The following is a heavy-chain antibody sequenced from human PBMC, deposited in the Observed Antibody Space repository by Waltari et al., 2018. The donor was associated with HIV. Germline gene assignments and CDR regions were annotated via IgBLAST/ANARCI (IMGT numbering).Heavy chain of an antibody. Sequence: QLQVQESGPGLVKPSETLSLTCTVSGASISSSHSYWGWIRQPPGKGLEWIASIYYSGKTYSNPSLRSRVTMSVDTSKNQFSLKLSSVTAADTAVYYCARHGPYWFDTSGYPLDRWGQGTLVTVSS. CDR1: GASISSSHSY. CDR3: ARHGPYWFDTSGYPLDR. J-gene: IGHJ5*02. V-gene: IGHV4-39*01. D-gene: IGHD5-12*01. CDR2: IYYSGKT.